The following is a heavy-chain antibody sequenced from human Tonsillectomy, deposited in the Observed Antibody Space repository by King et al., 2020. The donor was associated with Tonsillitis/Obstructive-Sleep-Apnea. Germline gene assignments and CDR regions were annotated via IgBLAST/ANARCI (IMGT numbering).Heavy chain of an antibody. CDR3: ARQPTYYDFWSGYNWFDP. D-gene: IGHD3-3*01. V-gene: IGHV4-59*08. Sequence: QLQESGPGLVKPSETLSLTCTVSGGSISNYYWSWIRQPPGKGLEWIGYIYYSGSTNYNPSLKSRVTISVDTFKNQFSLKLSSVTAADTAVYYCARQPTYYDFWSGYNWFDPWGQGTLVTVSS. CDR1: GGSISNYY. J-gene: IGHJ5*02. CDR2: IYYSGST.